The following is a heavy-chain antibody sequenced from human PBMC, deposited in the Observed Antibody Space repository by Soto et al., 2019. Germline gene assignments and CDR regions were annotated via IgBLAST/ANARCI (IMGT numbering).Heavy chain of an antibody. V-gene: IGHV3-21*01. J-gene: IGHJ5*02. CDR2: ISSNSAYI. CDR3: TRDASRDSSARGWFDP. CDR1: GFTFVSFT. Sequence: PWGSLRLSCAASGFTFVSFTINFFGHAPWKGLEWVSTISSNSAYIYYTDALRGRFTISRDNAKNSLHLQMNSLRAEDTAVYYCTRDASRDSSARGWFDPWGPGTLVTVSS. D-gene: IGHD6-13*01.